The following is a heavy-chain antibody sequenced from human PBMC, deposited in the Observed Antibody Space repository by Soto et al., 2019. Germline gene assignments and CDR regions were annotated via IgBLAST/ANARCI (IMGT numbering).Heavy chain of an antibody. D-gene: IGHD1-26*01. CDR2: TSFDGSHK. J-gene: IGHJ4*02. Sequence: QVQLMESGGGVVQPGDSLRLSCAASGFTFSAYAMYWVRQAPGKGLDWVAVTSFDGSHKYYGDSVQGRFTISRDNSKNTLYLQMNSLRPEDTAFYYCARKRIKSGSRGWIDYWGQGTLVTVSS. CDR3: ARKRIKSGSRGWIDY. CDR1: GFTFSAYA. V-gene: IGHV3-30-3*01.